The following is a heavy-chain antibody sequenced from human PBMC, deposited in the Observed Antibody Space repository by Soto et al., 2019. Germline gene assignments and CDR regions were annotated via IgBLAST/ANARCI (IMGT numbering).Heavy chain of an antibody. CDR1: GDTFTEYY. V-gene: IGHV1-46*01. Sequence: QVQLMQSRAEVKKPGASVKVSCKASGDTFTEYYIHWVRQDPGQELEWMGTVNPSGGHTTYAQHFLGRVTMTRDTSTSTLYMELTSLTSEDTAVYYCAREGHVVVVTAALDYWGQGTLVTVSS. CDR2: VNPSGGHT. D-gene: IGHD2-21*02. CDR3: AREGHVVVVTAALDY. J-gene: IGHJ4*02.